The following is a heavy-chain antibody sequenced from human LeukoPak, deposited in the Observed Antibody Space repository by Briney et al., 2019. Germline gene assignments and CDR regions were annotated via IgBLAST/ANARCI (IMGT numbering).Heavy chain of an antibody. CDR3: ARGIATYGDYVFFDY. V-gene: IGHV1-46*01. J-gene: IGHJ4*02. Sequence: ASVKVSCKASGYTFTSYYMHWVRQAPGQGLEWMGIINPSGGSTSYAQKFQGRATMTRDTSTSTVYMELSSLRSEDTAVYYCARGIATYGDYVFFDYWGQGTLVTVSS. D-gene: IGHD4-17*01. CDR2: INPSGGST. CDR1: GYTFTSYY.